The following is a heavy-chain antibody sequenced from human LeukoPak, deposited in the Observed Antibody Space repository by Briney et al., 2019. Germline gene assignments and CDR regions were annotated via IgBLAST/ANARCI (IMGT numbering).Heavy chain of an antibody. CDR1: GFTFSSYS. D-gene: IGHD1-26*01. J-gene: IGHJ3*02. Sequence: PGGSLRLSCAASGFTFSSYSMSWVRQAPGRGLEWVSAISGSGCSTYYADSVEGRFTISRDNSKNTLYLQMNNLRAEETAVYYCAKDLPLGANSFPDDFDIWGHGTMVTVSS. CDR3: AKDLPLGANSFPDDFDI. CDR2: ISGSGCST. V-gene: IGHV3-23*01.